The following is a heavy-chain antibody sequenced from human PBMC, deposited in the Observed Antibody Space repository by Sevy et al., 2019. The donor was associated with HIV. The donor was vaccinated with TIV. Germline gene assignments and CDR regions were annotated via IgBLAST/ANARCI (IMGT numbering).Heavy chain of an antibody. V-gene: IGHV1-2*02. D-gene: IGHD3-10*01. CDR2: INPNSGGT. Sequence: ASVKVSCKASGYTFTGYYMHWVRQAPGQGLEWMGWINPNSGGTNYAQKFQGRVTMTRDTSISTAYMELSRLRSDDTAVYYCARVLGFGELLYHYYGMDVRGQGTTVTVSS. CDR3: ARVLGFGELLYHYYGMDV. CDR1: GYTFTGYY. J-gene: IGHJ6*02.